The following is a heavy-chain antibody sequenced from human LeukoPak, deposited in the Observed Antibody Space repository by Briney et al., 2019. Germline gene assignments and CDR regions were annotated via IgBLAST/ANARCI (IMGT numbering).Heavy chain of an antibody. J-gene: IGHJ4*02. CDR2: IYPGDSDT. Sequence: GESLKISCQGSGDTFATYWIGWVRQMPGKGLEWMGIIYPGDSDTRYSPSFQGQVTISADKSISTAYLQWSSLKASDTAMCYCARHFRHYDSSGYLDYWGQGTLVTVSS. CDR1: GDTFATYW. CDR3: ARHFRHYDSSGYLDY. V-gene: IGHV5-51*01. D-gene: IGHD3-22*01.